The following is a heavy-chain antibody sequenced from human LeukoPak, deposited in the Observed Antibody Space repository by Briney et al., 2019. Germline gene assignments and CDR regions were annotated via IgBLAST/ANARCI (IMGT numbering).Heavy chain of an antibody. D-gene: IGHD6-13*01. J-gene: IGHJ5*02. V-gene: IGHV1-2*02. Sequence: ASVKVSCKASGYTFTGYYMHWVRQAPGQGLEWMGWINPNSGGTNYAQKFQGRVTMTRDTSISTAYMELSRLRSDDTAVYYCARASGAAAGGFEFDPWGQGTLVTVSS. CDR2: INPNSGGT. CDR1: GYTFTGYY. CDR3: ARASGAAAGGFEFDP.